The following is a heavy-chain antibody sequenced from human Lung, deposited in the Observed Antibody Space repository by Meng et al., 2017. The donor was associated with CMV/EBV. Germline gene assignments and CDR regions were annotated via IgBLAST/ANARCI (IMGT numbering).Heavy chain of an antibody. CDR2: ISSGSNYI. V-gene: IGHV3-21*01. CDR1: GSTFNNYT. D-gene: IGHD3-9*01. Sequence: GESLKISCAGSGSTFNNYTMSWVRQAPGRGLEWVSSISSGSNYISYLASVRGRFTISRNNANNSLYLQMNGLRAEDTAVYYCVRGFITITTFECWGQGTLVTVSS. J-gene: IGHJ4*02. CDR3: VRGFITITTFEC.